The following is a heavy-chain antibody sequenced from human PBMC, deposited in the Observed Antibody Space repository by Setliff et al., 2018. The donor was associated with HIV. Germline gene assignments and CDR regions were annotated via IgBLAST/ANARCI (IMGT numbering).Heavy chain of an antibody. V-gene: IGHV1-2*02. J-gene: IGHJ5*02. CDR2: INPHSGNT. Sequence: ASVKVSCKASGYTLTGYYMHWVRLAPGLGLEWMGWINPHSGNTDFAQRFQGRITMTRDTSINTVYMDLSRLTSDDTGIYYCARGVALRGFFFPNCLDPWGQGTLVTVSS. CDR3: ARGVALRGFFFPNCLDP. D-gene: IGHD2-21*01. CDR1: GYTLTGYY.